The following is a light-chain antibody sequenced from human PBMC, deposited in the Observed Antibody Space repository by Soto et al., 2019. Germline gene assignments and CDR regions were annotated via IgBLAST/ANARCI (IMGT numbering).Light chain of an antibody. V-gene: IGKV3-15*01. CDR2: GAS. Sequence: EIVLTQSPGTLSLSPGERATLSCRASQSVSTNFAWYLQKPGQAPRLLIYGASTRATAVPARFTASGSGTEFTLSISSPQSDDFGVYYCQQYDTWPRTFGQGTKVDIK. CDR1: QSVSTN. CDR3: QQYDTWPRT. J-gene: IGKJ1*01.